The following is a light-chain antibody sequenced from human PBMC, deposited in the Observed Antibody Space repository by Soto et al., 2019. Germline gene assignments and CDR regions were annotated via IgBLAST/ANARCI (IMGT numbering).Light chain of an antibody. J-gene: IGKJ1*01. CDR1: QSISSC. V-gene: IGKV1-5*03. Sequence: DIQMTQSPSTLSASVGNRVNITCRASQSISSCLAWYQQKPGRAPKLLIQRASSLESWVPSRFSGGESGTEFTLTISSLQPDDSASYYCQQYSSYSNTFGQGTKV. CDR3: QQYSSYSNT. CDR2: RAS.